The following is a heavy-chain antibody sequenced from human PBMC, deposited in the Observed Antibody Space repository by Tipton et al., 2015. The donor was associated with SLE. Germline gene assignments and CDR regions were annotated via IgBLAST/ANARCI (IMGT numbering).Heavy chain of an antibody. CDR2: IYHSGST. V-gene: IGHV4-30-2*01. D-gene: IGHD4-23*01. Sequence: LRLSCAVSGGSISSGGYSWSWIRQPPGKGLEWIGYIYHSGSTYYNPSLKSRVTISVDRSKNQFSLKLSSVTAADTAVDYCATIHGGYDAFDIWGQGTMVTVSS. J-gene: IGHJ3*02. CDR3: ATIHGGYDAFDI. CDR1: GGSISSGGYS.